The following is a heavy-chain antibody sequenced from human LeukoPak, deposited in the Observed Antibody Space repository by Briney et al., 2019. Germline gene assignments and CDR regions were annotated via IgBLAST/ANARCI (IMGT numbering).Heavy chain of an antibody. D-gene: IGHD3-3*01. CDR3: AREGTDFWSGYLNYYMDV. Sequence: GGSLRLSCAASGFTFSNAWMNWVRQAPGKGLEWVSYISSSGSTIYYADSVKGRFTISRDNAKNSLYLQMNSLRAEDTAVYYCAREGTDFWSGYLNYYMDVWGKGTTVTVSS. J-gene: IGHJ6*03. CDR1: GFTFSNAW. CDR2: ISSSGSTI. V-gene: IGHV3-48*04.